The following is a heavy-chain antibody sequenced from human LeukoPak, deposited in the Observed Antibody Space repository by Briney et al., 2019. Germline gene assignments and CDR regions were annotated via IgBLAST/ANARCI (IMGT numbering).Heavy chain of an antibody. CDR3: AKEPTYYDFWSGYARDY. CDR1: GFTFSSYA. V-gene: IGHV3-23*01. CDR2: ISGSGGST. D-gene: IGHD3-3*01. J-gene: IGHJ4*02. Sequence: GRSLRLSCAASGFTFSSYAMSWVRQAPGKGLEWVSAISGSGGSTYYADSVKGRFTISRDNSKNTLYLQMNSLRAEDTAVYYCAKEPTYYDFWSGYARDYWGQGTLVTVSS.